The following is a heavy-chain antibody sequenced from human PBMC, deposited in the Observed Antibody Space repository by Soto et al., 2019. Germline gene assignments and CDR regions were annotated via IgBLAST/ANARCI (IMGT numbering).Heavy chain of an antibody. CDR3: ARVKVVSSSWFDY. V-gene: IGHV3-21*01. Sequence: PGLSLRLFCAASGFTFSSYSMNWVRQAPGKGLEWVSSISSSSSYIYYADSVKGRFTISRDNAKNSLYLQMNSLRVEDTAVYYCARVKVVSSSWFDYWGQGTLVTGSS. D-gene: IGHD6-13*01. CDR2: ISSSSSYI. CDR1: GFTFSSYS. J-gene: IGHJ4*02.